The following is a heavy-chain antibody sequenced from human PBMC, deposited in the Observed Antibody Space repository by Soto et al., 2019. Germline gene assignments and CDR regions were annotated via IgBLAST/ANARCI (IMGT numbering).Heavy chain of an antibody. CDR1: DDSISDSRYY. J-gene: IGHJ6*02. V-gene: IGHV4-39*01. D-gene: IGHD2-2*01. CDR2: ISHDGHA. Sequence: SETLSLTCSVLDDSISDSRYYWGWIRQSPEKGLEWIGSISHDGHAYYNPPLKSRVTLFADTSKNQFSLKLSSVTAADTAVYYCARHEDGDIVVGPAASMDVWGQGTTVTVSS. CDR3: ARHEDGDIVVGPAASMDV.